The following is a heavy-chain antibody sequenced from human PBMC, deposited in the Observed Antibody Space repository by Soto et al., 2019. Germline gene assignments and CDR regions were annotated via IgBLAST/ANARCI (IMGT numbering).Heavy chain of an antibody. V-gene: IGHV2-5*01. Sequence: SGPTLVNPTQTLTLTCTFSGFSLSTSGVGVGWIRQPPGKALEWLALIYWNDDKRYSPSLKSRLTITKDTSKNQVVLTMTNMDPVDTATYYCAHRLRAAAGHGGDVFDIWGQGTMVTVSS. J-gene: IGHJ3*02. CDR1: GFSLSTSGVG. CDR2: IYWNDDK. D-gene: IGHD6-13*01. CDR3: AHRLRAAAGHGGDVFDI.